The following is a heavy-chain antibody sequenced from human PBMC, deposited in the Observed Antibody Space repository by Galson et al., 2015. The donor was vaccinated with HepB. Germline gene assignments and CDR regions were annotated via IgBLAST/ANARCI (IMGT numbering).Heavy chain of an antibody. D-gene: IGHD2-2*01. CDR3: ARDRHCSSTSCHGPNYYYYYMDV. CDR1: GFTFSSYW. J-gene: IGHJ6*03. CDR2: IKQDGSEK. V-gene: IGHV3-7*01. Sequence: SLRLSCAASGFTFSSYWMSWVRQAPGKGLEWVANIKQDGSEKYYVDSVKGRFTISRDNAKNSLYLQMNSLRAEDTAVYYCARDRHCSSTSCHGPNYYYYYMDVWGKGTTVTVSS.